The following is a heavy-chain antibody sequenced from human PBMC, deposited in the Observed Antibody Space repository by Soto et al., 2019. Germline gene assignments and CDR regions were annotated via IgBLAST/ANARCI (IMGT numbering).Heavy chain of an antibody. CDR3: ARGPRRFLEWLLSPNWFDP. Sequence: SETLSLTCAVSGGSISSGDYCWSWIRQPPGKGLEWVGYNYNSGSTHYNPSLRSRVTISVDRSKNQFSLKLTSVTAADTAVYYCARGPRRFLEWLLSPNWFDPWGQGTLVTVSS. J-gene: IGHJ5*02. V-gene: IGHV4-30-2*01. CDR1: GGSISSGDYC. D-gene: IGHD3-3*01. CDR2: NYNSGST.